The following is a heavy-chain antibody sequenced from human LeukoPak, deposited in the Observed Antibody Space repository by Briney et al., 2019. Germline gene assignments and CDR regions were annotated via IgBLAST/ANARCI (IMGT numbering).Heavy chain of an antibody. CDR1: GFTFSSYW. CDR2: IKQDGSEK. J-gene: IGHJ6*02. V-gene: IGHV3-7*01. D-gene: IGHD3-3*01. Sequence: PGGSLRLSCAASGFTFSSYWMSWVRQAPGKGLEWVANIKQDGSEKYYVDSVKGRFTISRDNAKNSLYLQMNSLRAEDTAVYYCAGEEHYDFWSGYYYYYGMDVWGQGTTVTVSS. CDR3: AGEEHYDFWSGYYYYYGMDV.